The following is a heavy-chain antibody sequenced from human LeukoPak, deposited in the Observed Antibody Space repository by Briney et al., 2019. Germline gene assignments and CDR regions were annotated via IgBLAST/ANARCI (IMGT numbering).Heavy chain of an antibody. CDR3: ARDPYSGTYSDYYYYYMDV. V-gene: IGHV3-30*04. D-gene: IGHD1-26*01. J-gene: IGHJ6*03. CDR2: ISYDGSNK. Sequence: TGGSLRLSCAASGFTFSSYARHWVRQAPGNGLEWMAVISYDGSNKYYADSVKGRFTISRDNSKNTLYLQMNSLRAEDTAVYYCARDPYSGTYSDYYYYYMDVWGKGTTVTVSS. CDR1: GFTFSSYA.